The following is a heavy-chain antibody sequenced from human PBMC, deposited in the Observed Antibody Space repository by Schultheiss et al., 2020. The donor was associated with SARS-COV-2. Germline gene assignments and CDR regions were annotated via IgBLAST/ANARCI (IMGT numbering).Heavy chain of an antibody. Sequence: GESLKISCAASGFTFSSYWMHWVRQAPGKGLVWVSRIHADGSSTNYADSVKGRFTISRDNAKNTLYLQMNGLRAEDTAVYYCAKAIPYWNFDLWGRGALVTVSS. V-gene: IGHV3-74*01. J-gene: IGHJ2*01. CDR3: AKAIPYWNFDL. CDR2: IHADGSST. CDR1: GFTFSSYW.